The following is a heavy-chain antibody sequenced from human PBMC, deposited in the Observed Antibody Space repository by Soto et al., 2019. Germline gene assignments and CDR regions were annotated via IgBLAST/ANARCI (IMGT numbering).Heavy chain of an antibody. CDR2: ISWNSGSI. CDR1: GFTFDDYA. V-gene: IGHV3-9*01. J-gene: IGHJ3*02. CDR3: AKAEPSRFGELGDAFDI. D-gene: IGHD3-10*01. Sequence: GGSLRLSCAASGFTFDDYAMHWVRQAPGKGLEWVSGISWNSGSIGYADSVKGRFTISRDNAKNSLYLQMNSLRAEDTALYYCAKAEPSRFGELGDAFDIWGQGTMVTVSS.